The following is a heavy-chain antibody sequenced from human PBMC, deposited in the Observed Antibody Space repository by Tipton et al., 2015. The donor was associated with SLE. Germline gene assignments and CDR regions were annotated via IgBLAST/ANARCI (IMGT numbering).Heavy chain of an antibody. Sequence: TLSLTYAASGFTFHNYWMHWVRQAPGKGLVWVSRLSTDGSVTTYADSVKGRLTISRDNAKNTLYLQMRSLRVEDTGIYYCARAPTISVAGTTDPFGMDVWGPGTRVTVSS. J-gene: IGHJ6*02. CDR3: ARAPTISVAGTTDPFGMDV. CDR2: LSTDGSVT. D-gene: IGHD6-19*01. CDR1: GFTFHNYW. V-gene: IGHV3-74*01.